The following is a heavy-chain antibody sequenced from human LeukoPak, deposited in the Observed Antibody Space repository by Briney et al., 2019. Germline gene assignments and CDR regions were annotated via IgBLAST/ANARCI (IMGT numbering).Heavy chain of an antibody. D-gene: IGHD3-16*01. CDR1: GYSISSGYY. CDR2: IYYSGST. V-gene: IGHV4-61*01. Sequence: ASETLSLTCTVSGYSISSGYYWGWIRQPPGKGLEWIGYIYYSGSTNYNPSLKSRVTISVDTSKNQFSLKLSSVTAADTAVYYCARETSQKGAHYMDVWGKGTTVTISS. J-gene: IGHJ6*03. CDR3: ARETSQKGAHYMDV.